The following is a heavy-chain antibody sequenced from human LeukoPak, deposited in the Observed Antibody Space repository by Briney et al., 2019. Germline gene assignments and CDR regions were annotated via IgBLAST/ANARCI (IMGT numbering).Heavy chain of an antibody. CDR3: ARHRIVVVPAAMDY. J-gene: IGHJ4*02. D-gene: IGHD2-2*01. Sequence: SETLSLTCAVYGGSFSGYYWSWIRQPPGKGLEWIGEINHSGSTNYNPSLKSRVTISVDTSKNQFSLKLSSVTAADTAVYYCARHRIVVVPAAMDYWGQGTLVTVSS. CDR1: GGSFSGYY. CDR2: INHSGST. V-gene: IGHV4-34*01.